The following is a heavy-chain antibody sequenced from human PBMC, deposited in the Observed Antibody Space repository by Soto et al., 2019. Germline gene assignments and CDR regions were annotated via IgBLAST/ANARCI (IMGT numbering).Heavy chain of an antibody. J-gene: IGHJ4*02. Sequence: HPGGSLRLSCAASGFTFSSYAMSWVRQAPGKGLEWVSAISGSGGSTYYADSVKGRFTISRDNSKNTLYLQMNSLRAEDTAVYYCAKDMENYGSGSYFVGFLDYWGQGTLVTVSS. D-gene: IGHD3-10*01. CDR3: AKDMENYGSGSYFVGFLDY. CDR2: ISGSGGST. V-gene: IGHV3-23*01. CDR1: GFTFSSYA.